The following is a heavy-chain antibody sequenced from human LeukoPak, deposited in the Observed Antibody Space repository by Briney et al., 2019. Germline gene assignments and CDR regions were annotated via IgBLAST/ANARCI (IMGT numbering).Heavy chain of an antibody. Sequence: GESLKISCKGSGYRFTSYWIGWVRQMPGKGLEWMVIIYPGDSDTRYSPSFQGQVTISADKSISTAYLQWSSLKASDTAMYYCARRGGGTMVRGVYYFDYWGQGTLVTVSS. J-gene: IGHJ4*02. CDR2: IYPGDSDT. D-gene: IGHD3-10*01. V-gene: IGHV5-51*01. CDR3: ARRGGGTMVRGVYYFDY. CDR1: GYRFTSYW.